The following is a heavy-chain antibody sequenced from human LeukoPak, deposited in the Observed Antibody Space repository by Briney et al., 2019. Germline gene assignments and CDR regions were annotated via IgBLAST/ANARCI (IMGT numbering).Heavy chain of an antibody. V-gene: IGHV4-34*01. D-gene: IGHD3-9*01. Sequence: PSETLSLTCVVDGGYFSGFYWTWVRQAPGKGLEWIGEISYSGTTKYNPSLKSRVTIEVDTSKEQISLNLSSMTAADTAVYYCAKGKAGHYHSVTDEYYYYMDVWGKGTTVIVSS. J-gene: IGHJ6*03. CDR3: AKGKAGHYHSVTDEYYYYMDV. CDR1: GGYFSGFY. CDR2: ISYSGTT.